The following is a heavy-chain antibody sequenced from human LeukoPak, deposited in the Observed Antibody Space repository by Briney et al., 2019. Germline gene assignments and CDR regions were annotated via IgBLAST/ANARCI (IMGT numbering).Heavy chain of an antibody. D-gene: IGHD5-24*01. CDR1: GGSIISSNW. CDR3: VRNGYYSLDH. CDR2: INLGGGT. J-gene: IGHJ4*02. V-gene: IGHV4-4*02. Sequence: SGTLSLTCAVSGGSIISSNWWGWVRQPPGKGLEWIGEINLGGGTNYKPSLKSRVTISVDKSKSQFFLKLTSVTAADTAVYYCVRNGYYSLDHWGQGTLVTVSS.